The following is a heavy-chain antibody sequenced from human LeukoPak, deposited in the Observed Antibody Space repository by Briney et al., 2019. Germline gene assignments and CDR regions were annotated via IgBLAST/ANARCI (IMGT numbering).Heavy chain of an antibody. CDR1: GYTFTGYY. J-gene: IGHJ6*03. CDR2: ISAYNGNT. Sequence: ASVKVSCKASGYTFTGYYMHWVRQAPGQGLEWMGWISAYNGNTNYAQKLQGRVTMTTDTSTSTAYMELRSLRSDDTAVYYCARDPVVAYYYYMDVWGKGTTVTVSS. D-gene: IGHD2-15*01. V-gene: IGHV1-18*04. CDR3: ARDPVVAYYYYMDV.